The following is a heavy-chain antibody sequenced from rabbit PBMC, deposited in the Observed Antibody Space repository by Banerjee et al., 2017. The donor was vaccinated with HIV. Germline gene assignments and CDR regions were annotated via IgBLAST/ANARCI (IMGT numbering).Heavy chain of an antibody. CDR1: GFSFSSSYY. V-gene: IGHV1S40*01. CDR3: ARSQYYTYGYAGYAYTTNGMDL. CDR2: IYAGSSGST. J-gene: IGHJ6*01. Sequence: QSLEESGGDLVKPGASLTLTCTASGFSFSSSYYMCWVRQAPGKGLEWIACIYAGSSGSTYYASWAKGRFTISKTSSTTVTLQMTSLTAADTATYFCARSQYYTYGYAGYAYTTNGMDLWGPGTLVTVS. D-gene: IGHD6-1*01.